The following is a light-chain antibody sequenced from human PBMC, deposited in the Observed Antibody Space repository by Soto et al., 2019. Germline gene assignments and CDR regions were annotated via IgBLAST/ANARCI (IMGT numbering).Light chain of an antibody. J-gene: IGLJ1*01. CDR3: SSYAGSNNYV. Sequence: QSALTQPPSASGSPGQSVTISCTGTSSDVGGYNFVSWYQHHPGKAPKLMIYEDTKRPSGVPDRFSGSKSGNTASLTVSGLQAEDEADYYCSSYAGSNNYVFGTGTKLTVL. V-gene: IGLV2-8*01. CDR1: SSDVGGYNF. CDR2: EDT.